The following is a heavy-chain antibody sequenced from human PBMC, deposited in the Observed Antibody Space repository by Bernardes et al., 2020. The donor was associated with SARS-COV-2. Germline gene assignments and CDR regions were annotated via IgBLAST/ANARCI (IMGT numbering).Heavy chain of an antibody. CDR2: TYYRSKWYK. CDR1: GDSVSSNSAA. CDR3: AKGRTRLDI. J-gene: IGHJ3*02. Sequence: SHTLSLTCAISGDSVSSNSAAWNWIRQSPSRGFEWLGRTYYRSKWYKDYALSVKSRITINSDTSKNQFSLQLNSVTPEDTALYYCAKGRTRLDIWGQGTIVPVS. V-gene: IGHV6-1*01. D-gene: IGHD1-7*01.